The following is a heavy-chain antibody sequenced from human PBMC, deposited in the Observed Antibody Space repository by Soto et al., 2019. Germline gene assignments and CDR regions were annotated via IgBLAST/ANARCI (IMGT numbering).Heavy chain of an antibody. Sequence: QVQLQESGPGLVKPSETLSLTCTVSGGSISSYYWSWIRQPPGKGLEWIGYIYYSGSTNYNPSLKSRVTISVDTSKNQFSLKLSSVTAADTAVYYCARGEPVVPLDYWGQGTLVTVSS. J-gene: IGHJ4*02. CDR1: GGSISSYY. V-gene: IGHV4-59*01. CDR2: IYYSGST. D-gene: IGHD2-2*01. CDR3: ARGEPVVPLDY.